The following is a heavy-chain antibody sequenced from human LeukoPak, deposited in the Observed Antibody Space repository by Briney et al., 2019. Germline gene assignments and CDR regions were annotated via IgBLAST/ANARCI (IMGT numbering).Heavy chain of an antibody. J-gene: IGHJ4*02. D-gene: IGHD1-7*01. Sequence: SETLSLTCTVSGGSISSYYWSWIRQPPGKGLEWIGYIYYSGSTNYNPSLKSRVTISVDTSKNQFSLNLSSVTAADTAVYFCARDAPLYDWNYALDYWGQGTLVTVSS. CDR1: GGSISSYY. CDR3: ARDAPLYDWNYALDY. CDR2: IYYSGST. V-gene: IGHV4-59*12.